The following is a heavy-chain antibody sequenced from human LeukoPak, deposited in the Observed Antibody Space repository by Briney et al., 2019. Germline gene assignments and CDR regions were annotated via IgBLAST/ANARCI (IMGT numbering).Heavy chain of an antibody. CDR3: AWKGNAFDF. Sequence: GGSLRLSCAASGFTFSSYWMTWVRQAPGKGLEWVANIKLDVSETYYVDSVRGRFTISRDNTKNSLYLQMDSLRAEDTAVHYCAWKGNAFDFWGQGTMVTVSS. J-gene: IGHJ3*01. V-gene: IGHV3-7*01. D-gene: IGHD1-1*01. CDR2: IKLDVSET. CDR1: GFTFSSYW.